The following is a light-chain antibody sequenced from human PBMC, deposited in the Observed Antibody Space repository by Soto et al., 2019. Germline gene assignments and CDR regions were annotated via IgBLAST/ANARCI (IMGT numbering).Light chain of an antibody. CDR2: GAS. CDR1: QSVNSN. CDR3: QRYNNWPLT. V-gene: IGKV3-15*01. Sequence: EIMMTQSPVTLSVSPGGRATLSCRASQSVNSNLAWYQQKPGQAPRLLIYGASTRATGIPARFSGSRSGTEFTLTINSLQSEDFAVYYCQRYNNWPLTFGGGTKVDNK. J-gene: IGKJ4*01.